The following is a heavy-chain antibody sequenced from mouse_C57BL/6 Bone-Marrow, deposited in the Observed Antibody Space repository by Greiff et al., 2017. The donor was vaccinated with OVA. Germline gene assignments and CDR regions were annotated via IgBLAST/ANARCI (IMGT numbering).Heavy chain of an antibody. CDR3: ASAMTTDWYFDV. Sequence: QVQLQQPGAELVKPGASVKMSCKASGYTFTSYWITWVKQRPGQGLEWIGDIYPGSGSTTSNEKFKCKATLPVDTYSSKAYMQLSSLTSEDAAVYYCASAMTTDWYFDVWGTGTTGTVAS. CDR2: IYPGSGST. CDR1: GYTFTSYW. V-gene: IGHV1-55*01. J-gene: IGHJ1*03. D-gene: IGHD6-1*01.